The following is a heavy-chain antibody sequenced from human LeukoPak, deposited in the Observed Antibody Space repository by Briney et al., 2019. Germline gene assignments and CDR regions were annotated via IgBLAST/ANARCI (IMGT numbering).Heavy chain of an antibody. CDR3: ARASTAMVRD. CDR1: GGSFSGYY. D-gene: IGHD5-18*01. J-gene: IGHJ4*02. V-gene: IGHV4-4*09. Sequence: SETLSLTCAVYGGSFSGYYWSWIRQPPGKGLEWIGYIYTSGSTNYNPSLKSRVTISVDTSKNQFSLKLSSVTAADTAVYYCARASTAMVRDWGQGTLVTVSS. CDR2: IYTSGST.